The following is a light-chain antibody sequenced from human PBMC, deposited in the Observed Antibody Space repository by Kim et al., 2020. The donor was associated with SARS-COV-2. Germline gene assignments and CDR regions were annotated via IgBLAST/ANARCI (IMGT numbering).Light chain of an antibody. J-gene: IGLJ2*01. CDR3: QSYDSSLSGVV. Sequence: RVYTSGTRINSTIGAGYDLPSYNRLPGPAPTLLIYGNSNRPSGVPDRFSGSKSGTSASLAITGLQAEDEADYYCQSYDSSLSGVVFGGGTQLTVL. V-gene: IGLV1-40*01. CDR2: GNS. CDR1: NSTIGAGYD.